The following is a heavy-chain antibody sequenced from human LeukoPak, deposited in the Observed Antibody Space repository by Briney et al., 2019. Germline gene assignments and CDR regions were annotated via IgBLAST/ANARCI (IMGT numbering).Heavy chain of an antibody. D-gene: IGHD5-24*01. CDR3: ASVYKHGMDV. Sequence: ASVKVSCKASGYTVTSYYMHWVRQAPGQGLEWMAILNPSGGSSNYAQKFQGRATLTRTTSTGTVYMELSSLRSEDTAVYYCASVYKHGMDVWGQGTTVIVSS. CDR2: LNPSGGSS. CDR1: GYTVTSYY. V-gene: IGHV1-46*01. J-gene: IGHJ6*02.